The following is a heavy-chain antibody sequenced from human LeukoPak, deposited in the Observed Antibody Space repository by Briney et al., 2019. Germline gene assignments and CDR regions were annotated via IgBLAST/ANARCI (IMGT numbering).Heavy chain of an antibody. CDR3: ARQGNEYSSSWLDY. J-gene: IGHJ4*02. CDR1: GGSISSYY. V-gene: IGHV4-4*07. D-gene: IGHD6-6*01. CDR2: IYTSGST. Sequence: SETLSLTCTVSGGSISSYYWSWIRQPAGKGLEWIGRIYTSGSTNYNPSLKSRVTMSVDTSKNQFSLKLSSVTAADTAVYYCARQGNEYSSSWLDYWGQGSLVTVSS.